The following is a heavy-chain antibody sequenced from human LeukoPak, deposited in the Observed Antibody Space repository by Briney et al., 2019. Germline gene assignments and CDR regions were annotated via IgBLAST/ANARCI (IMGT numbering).Heavy chain of an antibody. V-gene: IGHV3-48*04. CDR2: ISSSNTIK. J-gene: IGHJ6*02. Sequence: PGGSLRLSCAASGFTFSSYSMNWVRQTPGKGLEWVSYISSSNTIKKYADSVKGRFTISRDNAKSSLYLQMNSLRAEDTAVYYCARAWLTGGSYYAMDVWGQGTTVTVSS. CDR1: GFTFSSYS. D-gene: IGHD3-10*01. CDR3: ARAWLTGGSYYAMDV.